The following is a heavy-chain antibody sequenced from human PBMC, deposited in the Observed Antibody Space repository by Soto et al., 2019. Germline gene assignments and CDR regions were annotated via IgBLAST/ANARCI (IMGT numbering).Heavy chain of an antibody. V-gene: IGHV1-3*01. D-gene: IGHD4-17*01. Sequence: ASVKVSCKASGYTFTSYAMHWVRQAPGQRLEWMGWSNAGNGNTKYSQKFQGRVTITADESTSTAYMELSSLRSEDTAVYYCARTNGDYALFDYWGQGTLVTVSS. CDR3: ARTNGDYALFDY. CDR2: SNAGNGNT. J-gene: IGHJ4*02. CDR1: GYTFTSYA.